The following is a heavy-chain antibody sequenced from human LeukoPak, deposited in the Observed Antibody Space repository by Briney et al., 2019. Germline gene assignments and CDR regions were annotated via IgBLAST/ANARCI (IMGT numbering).Heavy chain of an antibody. D-gene: IGHD2-2*01. CDR1: GGSISSYY. Sequence: SETLSLTCTVSGGSISSYYWSWIRQSPGKGLEWIGYIYYSGSTNYNPSLKSRVTISVDTSKNQFSLKLSSVTAADTAVYYCARAPHYCSSTSCYYGMDVWGQGTTVTVSS. CDR2: IYYSGST. V-gene: IGHV4-59*01. CDR3: ARAPHYCSSTSCYYGMDV. J-gene: IGHJ6*02.